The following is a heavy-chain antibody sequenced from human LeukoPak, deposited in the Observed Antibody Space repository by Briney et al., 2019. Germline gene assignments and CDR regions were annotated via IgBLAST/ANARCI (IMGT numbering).Heavy chain of an antibody. CDR2: ISGSGGST. Sequence: GASLRLSCAASGFTFSSYAMSWVRQAPGKGLEWVSAISGSGGSTYYADSVKGRFTISRDNSKNTLYLQMNNLRAEDTAVYYCAKDIYSRDAFDIWGQGTMVTVSS. V-gene: IGHV3-23*01. CDR1: GFTFSSYA. CDR3: AKDIYSRDAFDI. J-gene: IGHJ3*02. D-gene: IGHD6-13*01.